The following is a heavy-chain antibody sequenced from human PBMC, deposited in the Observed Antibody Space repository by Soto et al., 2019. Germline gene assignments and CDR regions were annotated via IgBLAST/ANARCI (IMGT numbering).Heavy chain of an antibody. CDR3: ARGAAAAGRFDY. CDR2: IYYSGST. D-gene: IGHD6-25*01. V-gene: IGHV4-59*01. CDR1: GGSFSNYY. Sequence: SETLSLTCTVSGGSFSNYYWSWIRQSPGKGLEWIGYIYYSGSTNYNPSLKSRVTISLDTSKNQLSLKLSPVTAADTAVYYCARGAAAAGRFDYWGQGALVTLSS. J-gene: IGHJ4*02.